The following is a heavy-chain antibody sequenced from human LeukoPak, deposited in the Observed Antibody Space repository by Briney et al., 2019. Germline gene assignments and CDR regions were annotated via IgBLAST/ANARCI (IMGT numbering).Heavy chain of an antibody. D-gene: IGHD3-10*01. V-gene: IGHV3-23*01. J-gene: IGHJ4*02. CDR3: ARGTGHDTSSTDY. CDR1: GFSFSSNS. Sequence: GESLTLSCAASGFSFSSNSWSWVRQAPGKGLEWVSTVSGSGGSTYYADSEKGRFTISRDNTNNPLYLQMTSPTSDDTADYYCARGTGHDTSSTDYWGQGTLVTVSS. CDR2: VSGSGGST.